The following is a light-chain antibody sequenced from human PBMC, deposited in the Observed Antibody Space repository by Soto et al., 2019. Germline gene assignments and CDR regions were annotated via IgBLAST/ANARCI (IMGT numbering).Light chain of an antibody. CDR2: GAS. CDR3: HQYGSSPWT. V-gene: IGKV3-20*01. J-gene: IGKJ1*01. Sequence: EIVLTQSPGTLSLSPGERATLSCRASQSVSSSYLAWSQQKPGQAPRLIIYGASSRATGIPDRFSGSGSGTDCTLTISRLEPEDFAVYFCHQYGSSPWTLGQGTKVDIK. CDR1: QSVSSSY.